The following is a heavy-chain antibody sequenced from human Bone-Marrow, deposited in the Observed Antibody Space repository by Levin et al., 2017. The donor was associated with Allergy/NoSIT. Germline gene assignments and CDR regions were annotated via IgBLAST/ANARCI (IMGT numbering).Heavy chain of an antibody. CDR2: IYWDGDK. Sequence: SGPTLVKPAQTLTLTCTFSGFSLSTNGVGVGWIRQSPGKALEWLVLIYWDGDKRYSPSLKRRVIITKDTSKDQVVLTMTNMDPVETGRYYCIHSRGGVTGSGSQAYYCDYWGQGTLVTVSS. J-gene: IGHJ4*02. D-gene: IGHD3-10*01. CDR3: IHSRGGVTGSGSQAYYCDY. V-gene: IGHV2-5*02. CDR1: GFSLSTNGVG.